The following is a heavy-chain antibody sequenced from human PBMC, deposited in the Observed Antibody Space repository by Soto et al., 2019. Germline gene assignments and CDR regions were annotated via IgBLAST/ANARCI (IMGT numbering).Heavy chain of an antibody. V-gene: IGHV4-34*01. CDR1: GESFSGYY. Sequence: PSETLSLTCAVYGESFSGYYWSWIRQPPGKGLEWIGEIHDSGSTNYNPSLKSRLIISVDTSRNQFSLKLSSVTAADTAVYYCARGVRSPSSWYSDYWGQGTLVTVS. CDR2: IHDSGST. CDR3: ARGVRSPSSWYSDY. D-gene: IGHD6-13*01. J-gene: IGHJ4*02.